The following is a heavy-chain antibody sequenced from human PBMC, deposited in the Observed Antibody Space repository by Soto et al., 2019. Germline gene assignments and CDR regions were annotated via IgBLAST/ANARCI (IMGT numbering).Heavy chain of an antibody. V-gene: IGHV4-28*05. Sequence: SETLSLTCRVSGDFISSSHWWGWIRQPPGKGLEWIGHINYSGSFYHDPSLKSRVTMSLDTSKYQFSLRLSSVTAVDTAVYYCARVATTTLGGPIDYWGRGTLVTVSS. CDR1: GDFISSSHW. D-gene: IGHD4-4*01. J-gene: IGHJ4*02. CDR2: INYSGSF. CDR3: ARVATTTLGGPIDY.